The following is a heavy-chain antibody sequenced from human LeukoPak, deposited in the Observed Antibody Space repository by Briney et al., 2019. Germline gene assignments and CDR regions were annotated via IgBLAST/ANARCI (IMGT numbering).Heavy chain of an antibody. CDR2: ISSSSSTI. J-gene: IGHJ3*02. V-gene: IGHV3-48*04. CDR1: GFTFSSYS. CDR3: ARVGNYYDSSGYYYPDAFDI. Sequence: GGSLRLSCAASGFTFSSYSMNWVRQAPGKGLEWVSYISSSSSTIYYADSVKGRFTISRDNAKNSLYLQMNSLRAEDTAVYYCARVGNYYDSSGYYYPDAFDIWGQGTMVTVSS. D-gene: IGHD3-22*01.